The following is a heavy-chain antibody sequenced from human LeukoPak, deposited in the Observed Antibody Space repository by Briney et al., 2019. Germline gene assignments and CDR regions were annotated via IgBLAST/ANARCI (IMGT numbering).Heavy chain of an antibody. J-gene: IGHJ4*02. D-gene: IGHD2-21*02. CDR1: GYTFTSYD. CDR2: MNPNSGNT. V-gene: IGHV1-8*02. CDR3: ARDHYHKIHSVMVTAPDY. Sequence: ASVKVSCKASGYTFTSYDINWVRQATGQGLEWMGWMNPNSGNTGYAQKFQGRDTMTRDTSTSTVYMELSSLRSEDTAVYYCARDHYHKIHSVMVTAPDYWGQGTLVIVSS.